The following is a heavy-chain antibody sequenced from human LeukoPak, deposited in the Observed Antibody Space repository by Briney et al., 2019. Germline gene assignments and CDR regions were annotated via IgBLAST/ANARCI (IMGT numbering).Heavy chain of an antibody. Sequence: GGSLRLSCVASGFTFSSYGMSWVRQAPGKGLEWVSSISSSSSYIYYADSVKGRFTVSRDNAKNSLYLQMNSLRAEDTAVYYCAREAARGRAYWGQGTLVTVSS. V-gene: IGHV3-21*01. CDR1: GFTFSSYG. J-gene: IGHJ4*02. CDR3: AREAARGRAY. CDR2: ISSSSSYI. D-gene: IGHD6-25*01.